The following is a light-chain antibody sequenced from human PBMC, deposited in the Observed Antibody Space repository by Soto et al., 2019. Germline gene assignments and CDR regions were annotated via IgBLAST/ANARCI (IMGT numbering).Light chain of an antibody. CDR2: DAS. J-gene: IGKJ1*01. CDR1: QSIGSW. V-gene: IGKV1-5*01. Sequence: DIQMTQSPSSLSASVGDTVTITCRASQSIGSWLAWYQQRPGKAPILLIYDASNLQTGVPSRFSGGRSGTEFTLTISGLQPDGFATYYCQQYNSYWTFGPGTKVEIK. CDR3: QQYNSYWT.